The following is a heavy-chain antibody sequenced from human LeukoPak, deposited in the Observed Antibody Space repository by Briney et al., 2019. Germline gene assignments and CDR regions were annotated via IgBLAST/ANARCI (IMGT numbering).Heavy chain of an antibody. V-gene: IGHV3-74*01. CDR1: GFTCSSYW. D-gene: IGHD1-1*01. CDR3: TRAGGFTIDY. Sequence: GGSLRLSCAASGFTCSSYWMHWVRQAPGKGLVWVSRIKADGSSTTYADSVKGRFTISRDNAKSTLYLQMNSLRAEGTAVYYCTRAGGFTIDYWGQGILVTVSS. J-gene: IGHJ4*02. CDR2: IKADGSST.